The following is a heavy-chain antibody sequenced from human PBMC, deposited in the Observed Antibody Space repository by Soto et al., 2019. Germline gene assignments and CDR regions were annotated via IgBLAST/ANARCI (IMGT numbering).Heavy chain of an antibody. CDR1: GYTFTNYA. J-gene: IGHJ6*02. D-gene: IGHD6-13*01. CDR2: INAGNGNT. V-gene: IGHV1-3*01. CDR3: ARGPDMATSSYYDYGLDV. Sequence: QVQLVQSGAEVKKPGASVKVSCKASGYTFTNYAMHWVRQAPGQRLEWMGWINAGNGNTRYSQKFQGRVTITRDTCASTAYMELSSLRSEDTAVYYCARGPDMATSSYYDYGLDVWGQGTTVTVSS.